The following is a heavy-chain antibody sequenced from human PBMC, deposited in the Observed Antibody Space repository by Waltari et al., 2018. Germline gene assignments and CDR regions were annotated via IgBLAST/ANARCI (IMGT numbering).Heavy chain of an antibody. D-gene: IGHD1-26*01. CDR3: ARDEVPGKFDS. CDR2: ISLDENDK. Sequence: QVQLAESGGGVVQPGRSLRLPCAASGFTFSSYAFHWVRQSPDKGRGWVVLISLDENDKDYADSVKGRFTISRDNSENTLYLQMNSLRPEDTAVYYCARDEVPGKFDSWGQGTLVTVSS. J-gene: IGHJ4*02. CDR1: GFTFSSYA. V-gene: IGHV3-30-3*01.